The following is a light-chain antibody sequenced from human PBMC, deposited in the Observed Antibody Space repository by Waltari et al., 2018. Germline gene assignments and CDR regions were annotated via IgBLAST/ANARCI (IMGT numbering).Light chain of an antibody. J-gene: IGKJ2*01. CDR3: QQYGGSPPYT. CDR1: QSVSSSY. CDR2: FAS. V-gene: IGKV3-20*01. Sequence: EIVLTQSPGTLSLSPGERATLSCRASQSVSSSYLAWYQQKPGQAPRLLIYFASSRAPGIPDRFSGSGSGTDFTLTISRLEPEDFAVYYCQQYGGSPPYTFGQGTKLEIK.